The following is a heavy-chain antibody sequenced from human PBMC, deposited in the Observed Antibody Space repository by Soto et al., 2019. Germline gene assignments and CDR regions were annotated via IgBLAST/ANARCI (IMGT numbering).Heavy chain of an antibody. V-gene: IGHV3-30*18. J-gene: IGHJ5*02. CDR1: GFTFSSYG. CDR2: ISYDGSNK. CDR3: AKDSLDYGDYSTPELNWFDP. D-gene: IGHD4-17*01. Sequence: PGGSLRLSCAASGFTFSSYGMHWVRQAPGKGLEWVAVISYDGSNKYYADSVKGRFTISRDNSKNTLYLQMNSLRAEDTAVYYCAKDSLDYGDYSTPELNWFDPWGQGTLVTVSS.